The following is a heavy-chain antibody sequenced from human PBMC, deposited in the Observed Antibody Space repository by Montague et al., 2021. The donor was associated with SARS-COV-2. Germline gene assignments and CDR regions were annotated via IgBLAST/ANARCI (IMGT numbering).Heavy chain of an antibody. CDR2: TYYMSKWYN. Sequence: CPISGDSVSSNSATWNWVRQAPSRGLEWLGRTYYMSKWYNDYAVSVRGRVTINPDTSKNQFSLQLNSVTPEDTAIYYCTSGREGNYNVMDVWGQGTTVTVSS. CDR3: TSGREGNYNVMDV. V-gene: IGHV6-1*01. D-gene: IGHD1-1*01. CDR1: GDSVSSNSAT. J-gene: IGHJ6*02.